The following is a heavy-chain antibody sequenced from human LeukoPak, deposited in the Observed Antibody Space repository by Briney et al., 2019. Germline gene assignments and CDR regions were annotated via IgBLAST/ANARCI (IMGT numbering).Heavy chain of an antibody. Sequence: GGSLRLSCAASGFTVSSKYMTWVRQAPGKGLEWVSVIYGGGATKYTDSVKGRFSISRDNSKNSVHLQMNSLRADDTAVYYCARGFTGWVTSPIDYWGQGTLVTVSS. D-gene: IGHD2-2*01. CDR3: ARGFTGWVTSPIDY. CDR1: GFTVSSKY. J-gene: IGHJ4*02. CDR2: IYGGGAT. V-gene: IGHV3-53*01.